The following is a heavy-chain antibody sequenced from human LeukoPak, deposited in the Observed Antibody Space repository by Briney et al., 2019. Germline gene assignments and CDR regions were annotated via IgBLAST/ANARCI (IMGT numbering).Heavy chain of an antibody. Sequence: PGGSLRLSCAASGFIFRNYWMHWVRQAPGKGLVWVARINPNGITTTYTDSVKGRFTISRDNSKNTLYVQMNSLRTDDAAVYYCAKSKSPYPMDYIFDFWGQGTRVTVSS. CDR2: INPNGITT. CDR3: AKSKSPYPMDYIFDF. J-gene: IGHJ4*02. CDR1: GFIFRNYW. V-gene: IGHV3-74*01. D-gene: IGHD4-11*01.